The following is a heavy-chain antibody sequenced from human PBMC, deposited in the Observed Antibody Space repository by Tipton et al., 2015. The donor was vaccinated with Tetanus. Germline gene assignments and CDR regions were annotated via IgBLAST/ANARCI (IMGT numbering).Heavy chain of an antibody. CDR1: GFSFSTYG. J-gene: IGHJ4*02. Sequence: SLRLSCAASGFSFSTYGIHWVRQAPGKGLEWVANVDPGGSTTYYVASVKGRFTISRDNAKNSLFLQMGSLRAEDSAVYYCARWEFTSGYYYLDYWGQGTLATVSS. V-gene: IGHV3-7*01. D-gene: IGHD5-12*01. CDR2: VDPGGSTT. CDR3: ARWEFTSGYYYLDY.